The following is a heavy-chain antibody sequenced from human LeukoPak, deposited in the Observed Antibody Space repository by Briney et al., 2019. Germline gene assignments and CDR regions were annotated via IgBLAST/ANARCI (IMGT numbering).Heavy chain of an antibody. J-gene: IGHJ3*01. CDR1: GKRLSGLS. CDR2: FDPEVDKI. Sequence: GASVKVSCKVSGKRLSGLSMAWVRQAPGKGLEWMGGFDPEVDKIRLAQKFQGRVTMTEDTSTDTAYMELNSLRSDDTAVYYCATRVLWRMLDCFDLWGRGTMVTVS. V-gene: IGHV1-24*01. CDR3: ATRVLWRMLDCFDL. D-gene: IGHD3-16*01.